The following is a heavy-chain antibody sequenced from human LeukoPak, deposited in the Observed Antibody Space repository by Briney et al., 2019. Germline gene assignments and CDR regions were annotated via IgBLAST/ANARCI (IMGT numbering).Heavy chain of an antibody. J-gene: IGHJ3*02. Sequence: GGSLRLSCAASGFTFSSYAMHWVRQAPGKGLEWVAVISYDGSNKCYADSVKGRFTISRDNSKNTLYLQMNSLRAEDTAVYYCARLFQLASLYDAFDIWGQGTMVTVSS. D-gene: IGHD6-6*01. CDR3: ARLFQLASLYDAFDI. V-gene: IGHV3-30*01. CDR1: GFTFSSYA. CDR2: ISYDGSNK.